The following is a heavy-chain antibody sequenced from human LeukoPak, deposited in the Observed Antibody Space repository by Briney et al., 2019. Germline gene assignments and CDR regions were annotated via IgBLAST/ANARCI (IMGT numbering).Heavy chain of an antibody. CDR1: GFTFSNYG. CDR2: IWSDGINR. Sequence: GGSLGLSCAASGFTFSNYGMHWVRQAPGKGLEWVAVIWSDGINRYYADSVKGRFTFSRDNSKNTLSLQMNSLRAEDTALYYCVKERSPFDAFDIWGQGTMVTVSS. V-gene: IGHV3-33*06. J-gene: IGHJ3*02. CDR3: VKERSPFDAFDI.